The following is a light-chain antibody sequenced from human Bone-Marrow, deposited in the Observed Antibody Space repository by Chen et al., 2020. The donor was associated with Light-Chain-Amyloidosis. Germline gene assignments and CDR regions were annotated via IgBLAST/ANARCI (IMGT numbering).Light chain of an antibody. CDR3: LQRTQWPWT. J-gene: IGKJ1*01. V-gene: IGKV2-30*01. Sequence: DVVVTQSPLSLPVTLGQPASISCRSSQSLVYSDGNTYLNWFQQRPGQSPRRLIYKVSNRDSGVPDRFSGSGSGTDFTLNISGVEAEDVGVYYCLQRTQWPWTFGQGTKVEIK. CDR1: QSLVYSDGNTY. CDR2: KVS.